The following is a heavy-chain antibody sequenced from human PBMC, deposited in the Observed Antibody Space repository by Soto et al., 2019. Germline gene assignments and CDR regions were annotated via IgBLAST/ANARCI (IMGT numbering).Heavy chain of an antibody. CDR2: ISRSGSTI. V-gene: IGHV3-11*01. CDR1: GFPFSDYC. Sequence: GGSLRLSCTASGFPFSDYCMSWLRQAPGKGLEWVSYISRSGSTIYYADSVKGRFTISRDIAKNSLYLQMNSLTAEDTAVYFCAREAYGSGSDFPYYFDYWGRGTLVTVSS. J-gene: IGHJ4*02. D-gene: IGHD3-10*01. CDR3: AREAYGSGSDFPYYFDY.